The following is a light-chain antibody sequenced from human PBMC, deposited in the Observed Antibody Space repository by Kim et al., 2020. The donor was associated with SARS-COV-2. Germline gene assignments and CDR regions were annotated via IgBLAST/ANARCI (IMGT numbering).Light chain of an antibody. CDR2: AAS. V-gene: IGKV1-39*01. J-gene: IGKJ2*01. CDR3: QQSYGSPPT. Sequence: SASVGDRVTITCRASQNINRYLNWYQHKPGKVPKLLISAASTLRTGVPSRFSGSGSGTDFTLTINSLQPEDFATYYCQQSYGSPPTFGQGTKLEI. CDR1: QNINRY.